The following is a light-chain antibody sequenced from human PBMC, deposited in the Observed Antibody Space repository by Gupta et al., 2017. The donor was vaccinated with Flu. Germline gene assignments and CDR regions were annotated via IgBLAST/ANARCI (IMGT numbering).Light chain of an antibody. CDR2: EGS. Sequence: QSALTQPASVSGSPRQSITISCTGTSSDVGSYNLVSWYQQHPGKAPKLMIYEGSKRPSGVSNRSSGSKSGNTASLTISGLQAEDEADYYCCSYAGSSTFYVFGTGTKVTVL. CDR1: SSDVGSYNL. V-gene: IGLV2-23*01. CDR3: CSYAGSSTFYV. J-gene: IGLJ1*01.